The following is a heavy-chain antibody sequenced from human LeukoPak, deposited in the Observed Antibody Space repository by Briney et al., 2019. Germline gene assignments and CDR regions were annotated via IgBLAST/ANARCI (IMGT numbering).Heavy chain of an antibody. CDR1: GGTFSSYA. CDR3: ARDARTLTYYYDSSGYYEYYFDY. V-gene: IGHV1-69*13. CDR2: IIPIFGTA. Sequence: SVKVSCKASGGTFSSYAISWVRQAPGQGLEWMGGIIPIFGTANYAQKFQGRVTITADESTSTAYMELSSLRSEDTAVYYCARDARTLTYYYDSSGYYEYYFDYWGQGTLVTVSS. D-gene: IGHD3-22*01. J-gene: IGHJ4*02.